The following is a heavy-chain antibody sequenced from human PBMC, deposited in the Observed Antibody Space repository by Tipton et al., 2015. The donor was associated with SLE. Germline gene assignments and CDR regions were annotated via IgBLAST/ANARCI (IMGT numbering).Heavy chain of an antibody. CDR1: GGSISSSSYY. D-gene: IGHD3-22*01. Sequence: TLSLTCTVSGGSISSSSYYWGWIRQPPGKGLEWSGSIYYSGSTYYNPSLKSRVTISVDTSKNQFSRKLSSVTAADTAVYYCARDQSTYYYDSSGRDAFDIWGQGTMVTVSS. CDR2: IYYSGST. CDR3: ARDQSTYYYDSSGRDAFDI. J-gene: IGHJ3*02. V-gene: IGHV4-39*07.